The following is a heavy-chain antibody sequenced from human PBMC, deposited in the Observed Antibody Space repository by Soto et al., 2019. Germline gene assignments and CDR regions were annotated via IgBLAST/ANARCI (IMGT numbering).Heavy chain of an antibody. V-gene: IGHV3-15*07. CDR3: TTALGAKRWYYYYYGMDV. CDR2: IKSKTDGGTT. D-gene: IGHD1-26*01. Sequence: GGPLRLSCAASGFTFSNAWLNWVRQAPGKGLEWVGRIKSKTDGGTTDYAAPVKGRFTISRDDSKNTLYLQMNSLKTEDTAVYYCTTALGAKRWYYYYYGMDVWGQGTTVTVSS. CDR1: GFTFSNAW. J-gene: IGHJ6*02.